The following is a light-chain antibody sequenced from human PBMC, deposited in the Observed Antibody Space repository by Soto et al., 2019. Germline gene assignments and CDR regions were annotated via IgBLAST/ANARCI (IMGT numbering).Light chain of an antibody. CDR3: QQYNNWPLT. CDR1: QSLGSY. J-gene: IGKJ5*01. CDR2: GAS. V-gene: IGKV3-15*01. Sequence: EIVMTQSPGTLSVSPGERATLSCRASQSLGSYLAWYQQKPGQAPRLLIYGASTRATGFPARFSGSGFGTEFTLSISSLQSEDFAVYYCQQYNNWPLTFGQGTRLEIK.